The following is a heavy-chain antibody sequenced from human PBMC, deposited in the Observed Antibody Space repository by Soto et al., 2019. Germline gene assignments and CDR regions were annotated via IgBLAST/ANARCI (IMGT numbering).Heavy chain of an antibody. D-gene: IGHD2-2*01. CDR1: GDTFYNYA. CDR3: ARSAQDIILVAPAIGTLDY. CDR2: IIPIFGTA. J-gene: IGHJ4*02. Sequence: QVQLVQSGAEVKKPGSSVKVSCKDSGDTFYNYAISWVRQAPGQGLEWMGGIIPIFGTANYAQKFQGRVTITADESTSTAYMEMSSLRSDDTAVYYCARSAQDIILVAPAIGTLDYWGQGTLVTVSS. V-gene: IGHV1-69*12.